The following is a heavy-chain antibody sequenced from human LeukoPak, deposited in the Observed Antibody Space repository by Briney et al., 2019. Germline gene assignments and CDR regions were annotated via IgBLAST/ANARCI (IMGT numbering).Heavy chain of an antibody. J-gene: IGHJ6*03. V-gene: IGHV4-39*07. CDR3: ARRHYMDV. CDR1: GGSISTSSYY. Sequence: PSETLSLTCTVSGGSISTSSYYWGWVRQPPGKGLEWIGEINHSGSTNYNPSLKSRVTISVDTSKNQFSLKLSSVTAADTAVYYCARRHYMDVWGKGTTVTISS. CDR2: INHSGST.